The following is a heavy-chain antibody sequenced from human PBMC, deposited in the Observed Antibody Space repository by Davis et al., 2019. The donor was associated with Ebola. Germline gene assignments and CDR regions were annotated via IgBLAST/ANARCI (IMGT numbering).Heavy chain of an antibody. J-gene: IGHJ5*02. CDR1: GFTVSSNY. D-gene: IGHD2-15*01. V-gene: IGHV3-53*05. Sequence: GESLKISCAASGFTVSSNYMNWVRQAPGKGLEWVSVIYSGGSTYYADSVKGRFTISRDNSKNTLYLQMNSLRAEGTAVYYCARDPGDIVVVVAATHWFDPWGQGTLVTVSS. CDR3: ARDPGDIVVVVAATHWFDP. CDR2: IYSGGST.